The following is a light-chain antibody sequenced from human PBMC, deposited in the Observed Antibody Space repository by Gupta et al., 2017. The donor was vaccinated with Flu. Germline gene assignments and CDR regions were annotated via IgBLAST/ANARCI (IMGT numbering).Light chain of an antibody. V-gene: IGLV2-11*01. J-gene: IGLJ3*02. CDR2: DVS. CDR3: CAYAGRTWV. CDR1: SSDVGGYNY. Sequence: TQPGSSFGSPGTSVTICCTGTSSDVGGYNYVSWYQQHPGNAPKLIIYDVSKPPSRVPDRFSGSKSANTASLTISGLQAEDEAYYYCCAYAGRTWVFGGGTKLTVL.